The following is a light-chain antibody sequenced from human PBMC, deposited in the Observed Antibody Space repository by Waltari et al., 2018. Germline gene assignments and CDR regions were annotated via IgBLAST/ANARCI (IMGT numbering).Light chain of an antibody. CDR2: RAS. J-gene: IGKJ4*01. CDR3: QQHDNSPLT. CDR1: QGIKNY. V-gene: IGKV1-33*01. Sequence: DIQMTQSPSSLSASVGDRVTITCRASQGIKNYLAWYQQKPGKAPKLLIYRASNLETGVPSRFIGSGSGTDFILTISSLQPEDFATYFCQQHDNSPLTFGGGTKVEIK.